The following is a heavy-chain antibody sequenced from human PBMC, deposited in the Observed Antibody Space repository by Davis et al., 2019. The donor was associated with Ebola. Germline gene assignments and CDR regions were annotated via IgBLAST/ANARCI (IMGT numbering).Heavy chain of an antibody. J-gene: IGHJ4*02. CDR2: IDWDDDK. Sequence: SGPTLVKPTQTLTLTCTFSGFSLSTSGMCVSWIRQPPGKALEWLARIDWDDDKYYSTSLKTRLTISKDTSKNQVVLSMTNMDPVATGTYYCARIMEGSGTSAFDYWGQGTLVTVSS. CDR3: ARIMEGSGTSAFDY. D-gene: IGHD3-10*01. CDR1: GFSLSTSGMC. V-gene: IGHV2-70*11.